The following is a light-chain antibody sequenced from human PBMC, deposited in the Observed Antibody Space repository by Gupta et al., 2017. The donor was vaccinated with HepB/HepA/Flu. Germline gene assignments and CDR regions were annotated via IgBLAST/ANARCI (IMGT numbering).Light chain of an antibody. CDR2: DAS. CDR3: HQEDSSPMT. V-gene: IGKV1-33*01. J-gene: IGKJ1*01. CDR1: QAISNY. Sequence: DIQLTQSPSSLSASVGDRVTITCQASQAISNYINWYEVKPGKAPKLLIYDASTVETGVTSRFSGGGSGTDFTLTITSWQSEDFATYCCHQEDSSPMTFGQGTKVDIK.